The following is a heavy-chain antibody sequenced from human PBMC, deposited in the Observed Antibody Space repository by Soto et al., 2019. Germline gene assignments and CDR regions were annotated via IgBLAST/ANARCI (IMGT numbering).Heavy chain of an antibody. CDR1: GYTFTSYW. J-gene: IGHJ4*02. V-gene: IGHV5-51*01. CDR3: ARQDGSALYYFDY. CDR2: IYPGDSDT. Sequence: GESLKISCKGSGYTFTSYWIAWVRQMPGKGLEWMGIIYPGDSDTRYSPSFQGQVSISADKSTSTAYLQWSSLKASDTAMYYCARQDGSALYYFDYWGQGTLVTVSS. D-gene: IGHD6-19*01.